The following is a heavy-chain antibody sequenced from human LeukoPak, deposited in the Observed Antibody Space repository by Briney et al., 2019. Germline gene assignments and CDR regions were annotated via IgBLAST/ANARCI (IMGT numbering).Heavy chain of an antibody. D-gene: IGHD3-16*02. J-gene: IGHJ4*02. Sequence: PSETLSLTCTVPGYSISSGYYWGWIRPPPGKGLEWIGSIYHSGSTYYNPSLKSRVTISVDTSKNQFSLKLSSVTAADTAVYYCAREGVYVWGSYRIDYWGQGTLVTVSS. CDR3: AREGVYVWGSYRIDY. CDR1: GYSISSGYY. CDR2: IYHSGST. V-gene: IGHV4-38-2*02.